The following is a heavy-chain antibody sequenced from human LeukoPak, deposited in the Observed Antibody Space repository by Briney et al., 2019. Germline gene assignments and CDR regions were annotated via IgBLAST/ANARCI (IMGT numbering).Heavy chain of an antibody. Sequence: PGGSLRLSCAASGFTVSSNYMSWVRQAPGKGLEWVSVIYSGGSTYYADSVKGRFTISRDNSKNTLYLQMNSLRAEDTAVYYCARVEGIAAASPSGMEVWGQGTTVTVSS. CDR3: ARVEGIAAASPSGMEV. CDR1: GFTVSSNY. J-gene: IGHJ6*02. V-gene: IGHV3-66*01. D-gene: IGHD6-13*01. CDR2: IYSGGST.